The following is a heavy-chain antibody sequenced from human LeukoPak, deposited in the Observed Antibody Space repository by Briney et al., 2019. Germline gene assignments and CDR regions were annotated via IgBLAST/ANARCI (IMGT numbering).Heavy chain of an antibody. J-gene: IGHJ4*02. D-gene: IGHD5-12*01. CDR3: ARDKTAGYGPFDY. CDR1: GFTFSSYT. CDR2: ISSSATYI. Sequence: GGSLRLSCGGPGFTFSSYTMNWVRQAPGKGLEWVASISSSATYIYYADSVRGRFTISRDDAKKSVFLHMNSLRADDTAVYYCARDKTAGYGPFDYWGQGTLVTVSS. V-gene: IGHV3-21*04.